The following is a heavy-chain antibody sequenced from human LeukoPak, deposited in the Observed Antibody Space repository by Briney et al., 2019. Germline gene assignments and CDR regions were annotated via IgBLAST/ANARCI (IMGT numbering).Heavy chain of an antibody. CDR3: ARRLTQYDCFDP. CDR1: GDSVSSNSVT. D-gene: IGHD2-2*01. CDR2: TYYRSTWYN. Sequence: SQSLSLTCAISGDSVSSNSVTWNWIRQSPSRGLQWLGRTYYRSTWYNDYAVSVRGRITVNPDTSKNQFSLHLNSVTPEDTAVYYCARRLTQYDCFDPWGQGILVTVSS. V-gene: IGHV6-1*01. J-gene: IGHJ5*02.